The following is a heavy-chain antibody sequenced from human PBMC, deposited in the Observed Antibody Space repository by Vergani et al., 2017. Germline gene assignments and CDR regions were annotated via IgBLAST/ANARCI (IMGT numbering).Heavy chain of an antibody. V-gene: IGHV3-9*01. CDR2: ISWNSGAV. CDR3: TKGSVYYHDSAGHGYDPYTGFDL. CDR1: GITFWKFG. D-gene: IGHD5-12*01. J-gene: IGHJ3*01. Sequence: EVQLVESGGVVVQPGGSLRLSCEASGITFWKFGMHWVRQGPGKGLEWVSGISWNSGAVDYADSVRGRFTISRDNAKNSLFLEMNSLRFEDTAVYFCTKGSVYYHDSAGHGYDPYTGFDLWGQGTLVTVSS.